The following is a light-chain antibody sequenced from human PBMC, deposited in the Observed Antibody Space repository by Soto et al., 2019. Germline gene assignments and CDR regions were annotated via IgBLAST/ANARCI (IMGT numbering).Light chain of an antibody. V-gene: IGKV3-20*01. CDR1: QTVRNNY. J-gene: IGKJ4*01. CDR2: DAS. Sequence: VLTQSPGTLSLSPGDRVTLSCRASQTVRNNYLAWYQQKPGQPPRLLIYDASSRATAIPDRFSGGGSGTDFTLTISRLEPEAFAVYYCQQFSSSPLTFGGGNKVEIK. CDR3: QQFSSSPLT.